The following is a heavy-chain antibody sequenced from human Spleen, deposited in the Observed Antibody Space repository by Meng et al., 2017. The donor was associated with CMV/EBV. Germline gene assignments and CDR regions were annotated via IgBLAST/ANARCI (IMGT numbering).Heavy chain of an antibody. J-gene: IGHJ4*02. CDR1: GYSISGGYY. CDR3: ARARFDY. Sequence: GSLRLSCTVSGYSISGGYYWGWVRQPPGKGLEWIGSIYHSGSTYYNPSLKSRVTISVDTSKNQFSLKLSSVTAADTAVYYCARARFDYWGQGTLVTVSS. V-gene: IGHV4-38-2*02. CDR2: IYHSGST.